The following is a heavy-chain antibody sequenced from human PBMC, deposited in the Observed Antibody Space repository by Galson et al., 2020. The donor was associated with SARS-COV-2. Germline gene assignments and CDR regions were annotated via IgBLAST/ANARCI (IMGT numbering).Heavy chain of an antibody. D-gene: IGHD6-13*01. V-gene: IGHV1-2*04. CDR3: ARVSLGGFGIAAADYYFDY. J-gene: IGHJ4*02. CDR1: GYTFTGYY. CDR2: INPNSGGT. Sequence: ASVKVSCKASGYTFTGYYMHWVRQAPGQGLEWMGWINPNSGGTNYAQKFQGWVTMTRDTSISTAYMELSRLRSDDTAVYYCARVSLGGFGIAAADYYFDYGGQGTLVTVSS.